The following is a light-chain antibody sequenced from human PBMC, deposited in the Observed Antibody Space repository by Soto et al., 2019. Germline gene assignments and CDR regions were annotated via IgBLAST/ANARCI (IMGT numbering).Light chain of an antibody. CDR1: QGVGSFY. V-gene: IGKV3D-20*01. CDR3: QRSYS. CDR2: GAS. J-gene: IGKJ2*03. Sequence: MVLTQSPSALSLYPSERATLSFVVSQGVGSFYLARYQQIPGLAPRLLIYGASSRATGILYRLSCSGSGTDFTLSITKLEPKDIAVCYCQRSYS.